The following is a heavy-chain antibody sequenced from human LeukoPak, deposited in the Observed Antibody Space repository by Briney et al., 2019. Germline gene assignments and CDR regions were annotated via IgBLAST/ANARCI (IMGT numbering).Heavy chain of an antibody. CDR2: INPNSGGT. CDR1: GYTFTGYY. D-gene: IGHD2-2*01. CDR3: ARGLYCSSTSCYRFDP. Sequence: ASVKVSCKASGYTFTGYYMHWVRQAPGQGLEWMGWINPNSGGTNYAQKFQGRVTMTRDTSISTAYMELSRLRSDDTAVYYCARGLYCSSTSCYRFDPWGQGPWSPSPQ. J-gene: IGHJ5*02. V-gene: IGHV1-2*02.